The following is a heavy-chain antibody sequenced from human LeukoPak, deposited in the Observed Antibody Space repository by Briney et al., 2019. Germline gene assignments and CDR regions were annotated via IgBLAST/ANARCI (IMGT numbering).Heavy chain of an antibody. CDR2: IYSGGST. D-gene: IGHD3-22*01. J-gene: IGHJ4*02. CDR1: GFTFSSNY. Sequence: GGSLRLSCAASGFTFSSNYMSWVRQAPGKGLEWVSVIYSGGSTYYADSVKGRFTISRDNSKNTLYLQMNSLRAEDTAVYYCAKDLGNYYDSSGHDYWGQGTLVTVSS. CDR3: AKDLGNYYDSSGHDY. V-gene: IGHV3-66*02.